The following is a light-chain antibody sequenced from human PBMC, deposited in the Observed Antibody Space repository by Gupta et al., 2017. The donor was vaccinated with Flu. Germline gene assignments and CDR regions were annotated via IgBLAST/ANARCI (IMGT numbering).Light chain of an antibody. Sequence: GKTARITCTGDALTKKYAYWYQQKPGQAPVIMIYNDSKRPSGIPDRFSGSSSGTTATLTISGVQAEDEADYYCHSAASSSTGWVFGGGTKLTVL. J-gene: IGLJ3*02. CDR3: HSAASSSTGWV. V-gene: IGLV3-25*03. CDR2: NDS. CDR1: ALTKKY.